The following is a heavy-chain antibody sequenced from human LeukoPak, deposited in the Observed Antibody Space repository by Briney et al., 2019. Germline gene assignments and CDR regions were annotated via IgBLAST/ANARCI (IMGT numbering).Heavy chain of an antibody. D-gene: IGHD5-18*01. J-gene: IGHJ5*02. CDR3: ARDRTAMVTENTFP. V-gene: IGHV3-7*01. CDR1: GFTFSSYW. Sequence: SGGSLRLSCAASGFTFSSYWMSWVRQAPGKGLEWVANIKQDGSGKYYVDSVKGRFTISRDNAKNPLYLQMNSLRAEDTAVYYCARDRTAMVTENTFPWGQGTLVTVSS. CDR2: IKQDGSGK.